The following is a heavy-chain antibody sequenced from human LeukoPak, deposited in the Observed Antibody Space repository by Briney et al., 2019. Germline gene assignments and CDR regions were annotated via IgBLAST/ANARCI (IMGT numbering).Heavy chain of an antibody. CDR1: GGSISSSSYY. D-gene: IGHD3-10*01. V-gene: IGHV4-39*07. CDR3: ARDRTVRGVIVDAFDI. Sequence: SETLSLTCTVSGGSISSSSYYWGWIRQPPGKGLEWIGSIYYSGSTYYNPSLKSRVTISVDTSKNQFSLKLSSVTAADTAVYYCARDRTVRGVIVDAFDIWGQGTMVTVSS. J-gene: IGHJ3*02. CDR2: IYYSGST.